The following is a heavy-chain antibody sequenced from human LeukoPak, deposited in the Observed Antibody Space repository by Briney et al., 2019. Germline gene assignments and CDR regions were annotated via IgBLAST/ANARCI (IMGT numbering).Heavy chain of an antibody. Sequence: GGSLRLSCAASGFTFDDYAMHWVRQAPGKGLGWVSGISWNSGSIGYADSVKGRFTISRDNAKNSLYLQMNSLRAEDMASYYCARGYGSGSSRFDYWGQGTLVTVSS. CDR3: ARGYGSGSSRFDY. V-gene: IGHV3-9*03. CDR2: ISWNSGSI. CDR1: GFTFDDYA. J-gene: IGHJ4*02. D-gene: IGHD3-10*01.